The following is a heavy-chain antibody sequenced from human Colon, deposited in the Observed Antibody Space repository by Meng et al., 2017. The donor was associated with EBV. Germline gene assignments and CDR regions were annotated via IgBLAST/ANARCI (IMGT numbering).Heavy chain of an antibody. CDR1: CGSINCGDYY. V-gene: IGHV4-30-4*01. Sequence: HVRLPVSGPGLVKPSQTPSLTCTGSCGSINCGDYYWSWVRQPPVKGLEWIGYIYYTGSTYYNPSLKSRVTISMDSSKNQFSLRLSSVTAADTAVYYCARNYYFDYWGQGTLVTVSS. J-gene: IGHJ4*02. CDR2: IYYTGST. CDR3: ARNYYFDY.